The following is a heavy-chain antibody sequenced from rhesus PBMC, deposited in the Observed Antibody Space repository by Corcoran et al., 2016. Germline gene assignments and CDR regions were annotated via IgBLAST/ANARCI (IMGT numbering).Heavy chain of an antibody. CDR1: GGSISSNY. D-gene: IGHD2-21*01. V-gene: IGHV4S11*01. Sequence: QVQLQESGPGLVKPLETLSLTCAVSGGSISSNYWSWIRQAPGKGLEWIGYIDGSGSSTNYNPSLKSRVTLSVDTSKNQLSLKLSSVTAADTAVYYCARHVASPFFDYWGQGVLVTVSS. CDR3: ARHVASPFFDY. CDR2: IDGSGSST. J-gene: IGHJ4*01.